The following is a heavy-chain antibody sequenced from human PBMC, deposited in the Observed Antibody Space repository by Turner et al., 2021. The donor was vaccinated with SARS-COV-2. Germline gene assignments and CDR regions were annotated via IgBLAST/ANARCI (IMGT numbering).Heavy chain of an antibody. J-gene: IGHJ2*01. Sequence: QVQLQESGPGLVKPSETLSLTCTVSGGSIRSYWSWIRQPAGKGLEWIGRIYTSGSTDYNPSLKSRVTISVDTSKNQYSLKLSSVTAADTAVYYCAGQFIRGGSYYWYFDLWGRGTLVTVSS. CDR1: GGSIRSY. CDR3: AGQFIRGGSYYWYFDL. CDR2: IYTSGST. V-gene: IGHV4-4*07. D-gene: IGHD1-26*01.